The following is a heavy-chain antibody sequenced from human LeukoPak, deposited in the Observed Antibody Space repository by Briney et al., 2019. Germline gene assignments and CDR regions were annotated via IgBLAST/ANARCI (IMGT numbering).Heavy chain of an antibody. CDR3: ARGHYSSGCRLDY. V-gene: IGHV4-59*01. J-gene: IGHJ4*02. CDR2: IYYSGST. CDR1: GGSISSYY. D-gene: IGHD6-19*01. Sequence: PSETLSLTCTVSGGSISSYYWSWIRQPPGKGLEWIGYIYYSGSTKYNPPLKSRVTISVDTSKNQFSLKLSSVTAADTAVYYCARGHYSSGCRLDYWGQGTLVTVSS.